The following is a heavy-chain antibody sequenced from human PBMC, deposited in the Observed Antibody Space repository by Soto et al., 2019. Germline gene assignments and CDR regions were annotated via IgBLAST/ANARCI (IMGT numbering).Heavy chain of an antibody. CDR2: LYSGGTT. J-gene: IGHJ6*02. CDR1: GFTVSSNY. D-gene: IGHD2-2*01. CDR3: AREQGYCISAGCYFRAMDV. Sequence: EVQLVESGGGLVQPGRSLRLSCAASGFTVSSNYMNWVRQAPGKGLEWVSVLYSGGTTYYADSVKGRFTISRDNSKNTLYLQMNSLRAEDTAVYYCAREQGYCISAGCYFRAMDVWGQGTTVTVSS. V-gene: IGHV3-66*01.